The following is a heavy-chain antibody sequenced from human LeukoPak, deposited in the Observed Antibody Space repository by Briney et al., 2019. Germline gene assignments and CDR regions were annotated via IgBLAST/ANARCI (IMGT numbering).Heavy chain of an antibody. CDR3: ARDRYCSGGSCYSFTSNGWFDP. D-gene: IGHD2-15*01. Sequence: ASVKVSCKASGYTFTSYGISWVRQAPGHGLEWMGWISAYNGNTNYAQKLQGRVTMTTDTSTSTAYMELRSLRSDDTAVYYCARDRYCSGGSCYSFTSNGWFDPWGQGTLVTVSS. J-gene: IGHJ5*02. V-gene: IGHV1-18*01. CDR1: GYTFTSYG. CDR2: ISAYNGNT.